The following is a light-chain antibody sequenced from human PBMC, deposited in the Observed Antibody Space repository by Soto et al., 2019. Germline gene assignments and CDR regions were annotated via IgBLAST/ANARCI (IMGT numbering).Light chain of an antibody. J-gene: IGLJ1*01. CDR2: GNT. CDR3: QSYDSSLSGSYV. V-gene: IGLV1-40*01. Sequence: QSVLTQPPSVSGAPGQRVTISCTGSSSNIGAGYDVNWNQQLPGTAPKLLIYGNTNRPSGVPDRFSGSKSGTSASLAITGLQAEDEADYYCQSYDSSLSGSYVFGTGTKLTVL. CDR1: SSNIGAGYD.